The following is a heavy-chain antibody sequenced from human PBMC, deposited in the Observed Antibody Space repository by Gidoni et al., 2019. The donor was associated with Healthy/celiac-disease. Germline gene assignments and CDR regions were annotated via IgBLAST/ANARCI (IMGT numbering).Heavy chain of an antibody. CDR2: INHSGST. CDR1: GGPFSGYY. CDR3: AGGDGYYGGKGFHY. J-gene: IGHJ4*02. D-gene: IGHD4-17*01. V-gene: IGHV4-34*01. Sequence: QVQLQQWGAGLLKPSETLSLTCPVYGGPFSGYYWSWIRQPPGKGLEWIGEINHSGSTNYNPSLKSRVTISVDTSKNQFSLKLSSVTAADTAVYYCAGGDGYYGGKGFHYWGQGTLVTVSS.